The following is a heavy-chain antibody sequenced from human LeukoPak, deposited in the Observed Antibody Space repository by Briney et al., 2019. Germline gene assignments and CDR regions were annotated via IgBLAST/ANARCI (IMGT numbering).Heavy chain of an antibody. Sequence: GSLRLSCAASGFTFSSYVMVWVRQAPGKGLEWIGEINHSGSTNYNPSLKSRVTISVDTSKNQFSLKLSSVTAADTAVYYCARGRRGSSSWYRDWGQGTLVTVSS. J-gene: IGHJ4*02. CDR2: INHSGST. CDR1: GFTFSSYV. CDR3: ARGRRGSSSWYRD. V-gene: IGHV4-34*01. D-gene: IGHD6-13*01.